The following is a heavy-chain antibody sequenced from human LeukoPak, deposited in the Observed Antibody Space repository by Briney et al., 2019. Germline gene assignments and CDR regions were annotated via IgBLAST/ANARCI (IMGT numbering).Heavy chain of an antibody. CDR2: IIPIFGTA. V-gene: IGHV1-69*05. Sequence: SVKVSCKASGGTFSSYAISWVRQATGQGLEWMGGIIPIFGTANYAQKFQGRVTITTDESTSTAYMELSSLRSEDTAVYYCARETRYCSSTSCSPTGAFDIWGQGTMVTVSS. CDR1: GGTFSSYA. CDR3: ARETRYCSSTSCSPTGAFDI. D-gene: IGHD2-2*01. J-gene: IGHJ3*02.